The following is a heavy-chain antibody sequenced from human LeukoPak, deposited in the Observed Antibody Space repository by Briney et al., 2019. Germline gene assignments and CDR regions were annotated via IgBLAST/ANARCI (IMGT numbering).Heavy chain of an antibody. CDR1: GVTITSSY. CDR2: ISYGGST. Sequence: PSETLSLTCTASGVTITSSYWNWIRQPPGRGLEWVGRISYGGSTNYNPSLKSRVITSRDTSKNQLSLELTSVTAADTAIYYCAKRIIEARENGDSNWLDTWGERTLFTVSS. D-gene: IGHD4-17*01. V-gene: IGHV4-59*08. J-gene: IGHJ5*01. CDR3: AKRIIEARENGDSNWLDT.